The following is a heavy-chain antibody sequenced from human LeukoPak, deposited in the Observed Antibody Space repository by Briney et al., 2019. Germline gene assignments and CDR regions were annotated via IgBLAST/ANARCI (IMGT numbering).Heavy chain of an antibody. V-gene: IGHV3-21*04. CDR1: RFTFSSYS. J-gene: IGHJ4*02. CDR3: ARVVDHDYGDYYLDY. CDR2: ISSSGSYI. D-gene: IGHD4-17*01. Sequence: GGSLRLSCAASRFTFSSYSMNWVRQAPGKGLEWVSSISSSGSYIYYADSVKGRFTISRDNAKNPLYLQMNSLRAEDTAVYYCARVVDHDYGDYYLDYWGQGTLVTVSS.